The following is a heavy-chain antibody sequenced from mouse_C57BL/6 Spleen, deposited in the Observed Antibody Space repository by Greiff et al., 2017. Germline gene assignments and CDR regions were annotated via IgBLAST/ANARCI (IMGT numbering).Heavy chain of an antibody. D-gene: IGHD1-1*01. CDR1: GFTFTDYY. CDR2: IRNKANGYTT. Sequence: EVQLMESGGGLVQPGGSLSLSCAASGFTFTDYYMSWVRPPPGKALEWLGFIRNKANGYTTEYSASVKGRFTISRDNSQSILYLQMNALRAEDSATYYCARSSSYSYYFDYWGQGTTLTVSS. CDR3: ARSSSYSYYFDY. V-gene: IGHV7-3*01. J-gene: IGHJ2*01.